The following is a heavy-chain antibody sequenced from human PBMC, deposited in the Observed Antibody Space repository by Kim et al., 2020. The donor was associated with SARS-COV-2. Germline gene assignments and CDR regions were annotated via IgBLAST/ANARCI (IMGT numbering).Heavy chain of an antibody. J-gene: IGHJ1*01. CDR1: GFTFSSYG. Sequence: GGSLRLSCAASGFTFSSYGMHWVRQAPGKGLEWVAVISYDGSNKYYADSVKGRFTISRDNSKNTLYLQMNSLRAEDTAVYYCAKDPGIAARRGYFHHWGQGSLVSVSS. CDR3: AKDPGIAARRGYFHH. CDR2: ISYDGSNK. V-gene: IGHV3-30*18. D-gene: IGHD6-6*01.